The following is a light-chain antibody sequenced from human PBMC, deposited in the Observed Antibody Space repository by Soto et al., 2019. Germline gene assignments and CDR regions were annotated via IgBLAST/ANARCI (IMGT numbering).Light chain of an antibody. CDR2: RNN. CDR3: AAWDASLSGFYV. CDR1: SCDIGTNY. V-gene: IGLV1-47*01. J-gene: IGLJ1*01. Sequence: QSVLTQPPSASGTPGQRITISCCGSSCDIGTNYVYWYQQLPGTEPKLLIYRNNQRPSGVPDRFSGAKSGTSASLAISGLRSDDEADYHCAAWDASLSGFYVFGTGTKLTVL.